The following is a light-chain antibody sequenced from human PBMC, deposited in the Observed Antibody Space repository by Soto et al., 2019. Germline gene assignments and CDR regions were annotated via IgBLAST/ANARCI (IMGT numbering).Light chain of an antibody. CDR1: QAIRTE. V-gene: IGKV1-6*01. CDR3: LQDYSYPRT. CDR2: GTS. Sequence: AIQMTQSPSSLSASVGDRVIITCRASQAIRTELGWYQQRPGKAPKLLIYGTSNLQSGVPSSFSGSGSGTDFTLTINGLQPEDFATYYCLQDYSYPRTFGQGTKVDVK. J-gene: IGKJ1*01.